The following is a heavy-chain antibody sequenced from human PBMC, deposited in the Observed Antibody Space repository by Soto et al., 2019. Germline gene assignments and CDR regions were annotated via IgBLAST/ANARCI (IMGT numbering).Heavy chain of an antibody. Sequence: QVQLVQSGAEVKKPGSSVKVSCKASGGTFSSYTISWVRQAPGQGLEWMGRIIPILGIANYAQKFQGRVTITADKSTSTAYMELSSLRSEDTAVYYCARGYFRVVVQNWFDPWGQGTLVTVSS. J-gene: IGHJ5*02. CDR1: GGTFSSYT. D-gene: IGHD3-22*01. CDR3: ARGYFRVVVQNWFDP. V-gene: IGHV1-69*02. CDR2: IIPILGIA.